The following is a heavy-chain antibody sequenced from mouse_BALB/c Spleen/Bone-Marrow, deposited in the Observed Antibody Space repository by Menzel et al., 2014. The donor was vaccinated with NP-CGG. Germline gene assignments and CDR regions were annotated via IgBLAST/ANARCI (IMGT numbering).Heavy chain of an antibody. V-gene: IGHV1-9*01. Sequence: QVQLQQPGTELMKPGVSVKISCKATGYTFSSYWIEWVNHRPGHGLEWIGEILSGSGSTNYNEKFKGKATFTADTPSNTAYMQLSSLTSEDSAVYYCARRGHGFAWFAYWGQGTLVTVSA. CDR3: ARRGHGFAWFAY. J-gene: IGHJ3*01. CDR1: GYTFSSYW. CDR2: ILSGSGST. D-gene: IGHD1-2*01.